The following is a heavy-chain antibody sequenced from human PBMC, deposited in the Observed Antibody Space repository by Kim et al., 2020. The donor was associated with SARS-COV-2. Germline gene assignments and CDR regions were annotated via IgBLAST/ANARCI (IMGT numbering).Heavy chain of an antibody. CDR3: ARGFLRVPVG. Sequence: STHYNPSLKSRVTISVDTAKNQFSLKLSSVTAADTAVYYCARGFLRVPVGWGQGTLVTVSS. D-gene: IGHD4-17*01. V-gene: IGHV4-34*01. J-gene: IGHJ4*02. CDR2: ST.